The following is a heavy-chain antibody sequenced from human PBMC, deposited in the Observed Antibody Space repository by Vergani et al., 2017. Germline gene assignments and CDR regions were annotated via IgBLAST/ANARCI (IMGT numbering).Heavy chain of an antibody. Sequence: EVQLVESGGGLVQPRGSLRLSCAASGFTFSSYAMSWVRQAPGKGLEWVANIKQDGSEKYYVDSVKGRFTISRDNAKNSLYLQMNSLRAEDTAVYYCARVQWLVQSFDYWGQGTLVTVSS. CDR2: IKQDGSEK. D-gene: IGHD6-19*01. V-gene: IGHV3-7*01. CDR1: GFTFSSYA. CDR3: ARVQWLVQSFDY. J-gene: IGHJ4*02.